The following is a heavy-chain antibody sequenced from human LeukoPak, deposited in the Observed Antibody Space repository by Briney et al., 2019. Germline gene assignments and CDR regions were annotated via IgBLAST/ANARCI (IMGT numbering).Heavy chain of an antibody. J-gene: IGHJ6*02. CDR2: ISSSSSYI. CDR1: GFTFSSYS. CDR3: ARDKAGTSSRDGMDV. D-gene: IGHD6-19*01. Sequence: PGGSLRLSCAASGFTFSSYSMNWVRQAPGKGLEWVSSISSSSSYIYYADSVKGRFTISRDNAKNSLYLQMNGLRAEDTAVYYCARDKAGTSSRDGMDVWGQGTTVTVSS. V-gene: IGHV3-21*01.